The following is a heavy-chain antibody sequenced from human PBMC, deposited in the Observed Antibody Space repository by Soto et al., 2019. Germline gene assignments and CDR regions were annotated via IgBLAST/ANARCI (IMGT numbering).Heavy chain of an antibody. V-gene: IGHV3-23*01. D-gene: IGHD1-26*01. CDR1: GFTFSSYA. CDR3: AKFGVIGEWELLGLESWFDP. Sequence: GGSLRLSCAASGFTFSSYAMSWVRQAPGKGLEWVSAISGSGGSTYYADSVKGRFTISRDNSKNTLYLQMNSLRAEDTAVYYCAKFGVIGEWELLGLESWFDPWGQGTLVTVSS. J-gene: IGHJ5*02. CDR2: ISGSGGST.